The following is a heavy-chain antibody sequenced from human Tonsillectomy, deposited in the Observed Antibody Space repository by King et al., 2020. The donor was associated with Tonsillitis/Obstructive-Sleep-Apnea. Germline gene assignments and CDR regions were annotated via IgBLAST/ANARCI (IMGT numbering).Heavy chain of an antibody. J-gene: IGHJ6*03. D-gene: IGHD5-18*01. CDR1: GYTLTSYA. Sequence: VQLVESGSELKKPGASVKVSCKASGYTLTSYAMNWVRQAPGQGLEWMGWINTNTGNPTYAQGFTGRFVLSLDTSVSTAYLQISSLKAEDTAVYYCARATEIQVWSYYYYMDVWGKGTTVTVSS. V-gene: IGHV7-4-1*02. CDR3: ARATEIQVWSYYYYMDV. CDR2: INTNTGNP.